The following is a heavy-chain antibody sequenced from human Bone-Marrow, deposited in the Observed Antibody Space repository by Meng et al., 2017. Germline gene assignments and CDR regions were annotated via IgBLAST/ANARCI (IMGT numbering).Heavy chain of an antibody. CDR3: ARGNCSSTSCYRKWFDP. CDR1: GGSISSSSYY. J-gene: IGHJ5*02. Sequence: SETLSLTCTVSGGSISSSSYYWGWIRQPPGKGLEWIGSIYYSGSTYYNPYLKSRVTTSVDTSKNQFSLKLSSVTAADTAVYYCARGNCSSTSCYRKWFDPWGQGTLVTVSS. D-gene: IGHD2-2*01. CDR2: IYYSGST. V-gene: IGHV4-39*07.